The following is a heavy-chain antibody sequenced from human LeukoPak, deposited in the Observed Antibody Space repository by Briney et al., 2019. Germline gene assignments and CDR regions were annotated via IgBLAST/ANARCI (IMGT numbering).Heavy chain of an antibody. CDR2: ISWNSGSI. CDR1: GFTFSTYS. D-gene: IGHD4-17*01. V-gene: IGHV3-9*01. Sequence: GGSLRLSCAASGFTFSTYSMNWVRQAPGKGLEWVSGISWNSGSIGYADSVKGRFTISRDNAKNSLYLQMNSLRAEDTALYYCAKDGDYRLKSIYFDYWGQGTLVTVSS. CDR3: AKDGDYRLKSIYFDY. J-gene: IGHJ4*02.